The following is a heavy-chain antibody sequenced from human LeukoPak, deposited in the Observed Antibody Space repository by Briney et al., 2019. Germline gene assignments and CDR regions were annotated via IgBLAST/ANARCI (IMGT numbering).Heavy chain of an antibody. V-gene: IGHV1-69*04. CDR3: HLDSGSYGGIDY. CDR1: GGTFSSYA. D-gene: IGHD1-26*01. CDR2: IIPILGIA. Sequence: GASVKVSCKASGGTFSSYAISWVRQAPGQGLEWMGRIIPILGIANYAQKLQGRVTMTTDTSTSTAYMELRSLRSDDTAVYYCHLDSGSYGGIDYWGQGTLVTVSS. J-gene: IGHJ4*02.